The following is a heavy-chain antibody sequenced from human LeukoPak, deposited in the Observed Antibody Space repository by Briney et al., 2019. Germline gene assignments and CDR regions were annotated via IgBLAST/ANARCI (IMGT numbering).Heavy chain of an antibody. Sequence: SETPSLTCTVSGGSISSYYWSWIRQPAGKGLEWIGRIYTSGSTNYNPSLKSRVTMSVDTSKNQFSLKLSSVTAADTAVYYCAREGGEWPARIYYYYMDVWGKGTTVTVSS. J-gene: IGHJ6*03. CDR2: IYTSGST. V-gene: IGHV4-4*07. CDR3: AREGGEWPARIYYYYMDV. D-gene: IGHD3-10*01. CDR1: GGSISSYY.